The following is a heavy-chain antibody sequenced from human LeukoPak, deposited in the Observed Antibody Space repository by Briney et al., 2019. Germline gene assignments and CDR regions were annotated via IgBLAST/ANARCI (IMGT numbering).Heavy chain of an antibody. CDR1: GGTFSSYA. J-gene: IGHJ4*02. V-gene: IGHV1-69*04. D-gene: IGHD4-23*01. CDR2: IIPILGIA. CDR3: ARGQNLKYVYGGSTFDY. Sequence: SVKVSCKASGGTFSSYAISWVRQAPGQGLEWMGRIIPILGIANYAQKFQGRVTITADKSTSTAYMELSRLRSEDTAVYYCARGQNLKYVYGGSTFDYWGQGTLVTVSS.